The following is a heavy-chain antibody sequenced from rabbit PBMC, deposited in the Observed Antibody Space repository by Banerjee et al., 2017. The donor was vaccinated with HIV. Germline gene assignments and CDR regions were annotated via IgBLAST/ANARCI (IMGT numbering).Heavy chain of an antibody. D-gene: IGHD6-1*01. CDR2: IYAGKGST. CDR3: ARGGYYTYGYSGYAYAMREYYFNL. CDR1: GFDFSSYY. V-gene: IGHV1S7*01. J-gene: IGHJ4*01. Sequence: QLKETGGGLVQPGGSLTLSCKASGFDFSSYYMSWVRQAPGKGLEWIGIIYAGKGSTVYASWVNGRFTISSDNAQNTVDLQMNSLTAADTATYFCARGGYYTYGYSGYAYAMREYYFNLWGQGTLVTVS.